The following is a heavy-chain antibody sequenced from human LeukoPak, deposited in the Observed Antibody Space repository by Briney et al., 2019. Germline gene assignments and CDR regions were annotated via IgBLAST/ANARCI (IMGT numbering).Heavy chain of an antibody. J-gene: IGHJ6*03. D-gene: IGHD3-3*01. Sequence: SVKVSCKASGGTFSSSAISWVRQAPGQGLEWMGGIIPIFGTANYAQKFQGRVTITTDESTSTAYMELSSLRSEDTAVYYCASSITIFGVPREFHMDVWGKGTTVTVSS. CDR3: ASSITIFGVPREFHMDV. CDR2: IIPIFGTA. CDR1: GGTFSSSA. V-gene: IGHV1-69*05.